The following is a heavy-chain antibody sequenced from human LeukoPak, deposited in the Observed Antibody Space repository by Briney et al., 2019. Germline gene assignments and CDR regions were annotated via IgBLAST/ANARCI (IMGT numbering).Heavy chain of an antibody. CDR1: GFTFSSYG. CDR2: ISYDGSNK. D-gene: IGHD3-16*01. Sequence: AGRYLRLSCAASGFTFSSYGMHWVRQAPGKGLEWVAVISYDGSNKYYADSVKGRFTISRDNSKNTLYLQMNSLRAEDTAVYYCAKERSHLINYFDYWGQGTLVTVSS. V-gene: IGHV3-30*18. J-gene: IGHJ4*02. CDR3: AKERSHLINYFDY.